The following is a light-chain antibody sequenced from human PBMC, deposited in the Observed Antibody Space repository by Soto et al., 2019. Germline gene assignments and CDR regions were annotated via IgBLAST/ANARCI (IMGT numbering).Light chain of an antibody. CDR3: YSFATSSTYV. J-gene: IGLJ1*01. V-gene: IGLV2-18*02. CDR2: EVS. CDR1: SSEVGSYNH. Sequence: QSVLTQPPSVSGSPGQSVAISCSGTSSEVGSYNHVSWYQQAPGTAPKVMIYEVSNRPSGVPDRFSGSKSGNTASLTISGLQPEDEADYYCYSFATSSTYVFGTGTKVTVL.